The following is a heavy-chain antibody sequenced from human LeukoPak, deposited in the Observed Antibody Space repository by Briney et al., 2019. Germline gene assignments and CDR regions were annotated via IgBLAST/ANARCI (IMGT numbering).Heavy chain of an antibody. CDR3: AKEITIFGLANWFDP. J-gene: IGHJ5*02. Sequence: GGSLRLSCAASGFTFSSYAMSWVRQAPGKGLERVSAISGSGGSTYYADSVKGRFTISRDNSKNTLYLQMNSLRAEDTAVYYCAKEITIFGLANWFDPWGQGTLVTVSS. CDR1: GFTFSSYA. CDR2: ISGSGGST. D-gene: IGHD3-3*01. V-gene: IGHV3-23*01.